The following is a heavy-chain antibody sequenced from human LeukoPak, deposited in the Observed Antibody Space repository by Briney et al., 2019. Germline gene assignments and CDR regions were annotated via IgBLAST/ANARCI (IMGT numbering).Heavy chain of an antibody. J-gene: IGHJ4*02. Sequence: GGSLRLSCAASGFTFSSHGMSWVRQAPGKGLEWVSGIVGGAGGTYYADSVKGRFTISRDNSRNTLYLQMNSLRPEDTAVYYCAKDYTIFGIVIHLFDYWGQGTLVTVSS. CDR2: IVGGAGGT. D-gene: IGHD3-3*01. CDR1: GFTFSSHG. V-gene: IGHV3-23*01. CDR3: AKDYTIFGIVIHLFDY.